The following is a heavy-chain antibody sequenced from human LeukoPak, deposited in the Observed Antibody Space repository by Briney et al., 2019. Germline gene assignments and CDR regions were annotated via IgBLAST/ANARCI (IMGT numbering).Heavy chain of an antibody. V-gene: IGHV4-59*12. CDR3: ARGLVGATTFVY. J-gene: IGHJ4*02. D-gene: IGHD1-26*01. CDR1: GGSISSYY. CDR2: IYYSGST. Sequence: SETLSLTCTVSGGSISSYYGSWVRQPPGKGLEWIGYIYYSGSTDYNPSLKSRVTISVDTSKNQFSLKLSSVTAADTAVYYCARGLVGATTFVYWGQGTLVTVSS.